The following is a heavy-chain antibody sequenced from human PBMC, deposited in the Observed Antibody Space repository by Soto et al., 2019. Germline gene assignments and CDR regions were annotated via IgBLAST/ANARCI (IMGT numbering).Heavy chain of an antibody. CDR3: ARGVLH. J-gene: IGHJ4*01. Sequence: QVQLQESGPGLVQPSQTLSLTCTLSGGSISSGGYYWSWIRQHPGTGLEWIGHISYSGSTDYNTSLKSRVTRSVDTSRHQFTLIVNAVTAADTAVYYCARGVLHWGQGTLVTVS. CDR1: GGSISSGGYY. CDR2: ISYSGST. V-gene: IGHV4-31*03.